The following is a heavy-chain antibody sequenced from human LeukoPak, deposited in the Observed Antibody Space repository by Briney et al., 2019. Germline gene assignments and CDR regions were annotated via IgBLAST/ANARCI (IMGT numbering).Heavy chain of an antibody. CDR1: GYTFTSYD. V-gene: IGHV1-8*01. CDR3: ARGAERYCSSTSCYWGPNWFDP. D-gene: IGHD2-2*01. Sequence: GASVKVSCKASGYTFTSYDINWVRQATGQGLEWMGWMNPNSGNTGYAQKFQGRVTMTRNTSISTAYMELSSLRSEDTAVYYCARGAERYCSSTSCYWGPNWFDPWGQGTLVTVSS. J-gene: IGHJ5*02. CDR2: MNPNSGNT.